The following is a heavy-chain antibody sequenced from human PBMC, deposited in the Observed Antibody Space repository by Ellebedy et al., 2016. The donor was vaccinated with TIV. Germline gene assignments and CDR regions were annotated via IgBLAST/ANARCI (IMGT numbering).Heavy chain of an antibody. V-gene: IGHV4-59*08. CDR3: ARIQQLVSNYYYGMDV. J-gene: IGHJ6*02. CDR2: VYYSGST. D-gene: IGHD6-6*01. Sequence: MPSETLSLTCTVSGGSISTHYWNWIRQPPGKGLEWIGYVYYSGSTNYNPSLKSRVTISVDTPKNQFSLRLTSVTAADTAVYYCARIQQLVSNYYYGMDVWGQGTTVTVSS. CDR1: GGSISTHY.